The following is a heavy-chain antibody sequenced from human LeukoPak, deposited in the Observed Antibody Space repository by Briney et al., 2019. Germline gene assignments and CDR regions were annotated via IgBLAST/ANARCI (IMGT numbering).Heavy chain of an antibody. Sequence: PGGSLRLSCAASGFTFSSYGMHWVRQAPGKGLEWVAFIRYDGSNKYYADSVKGRFTISRDNSKNTLYLQMNSLRAEDTAVYYCAKDPPENGYYFDYWGQGTLVTVSS. CDR1: GFTFSSYG. V-gene: IGHV3-30*02. CDR2: IRYDGSNK. D-gene: IGHD2-8*01. CDR3: AKDPPENGYYFDY. J-gene: IGHJ4*02.